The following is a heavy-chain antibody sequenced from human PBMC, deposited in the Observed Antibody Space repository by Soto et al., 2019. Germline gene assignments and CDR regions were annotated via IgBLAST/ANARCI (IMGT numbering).Heavy chain of an antibody. J-gene: IGHJ3*02. CDR3: ARQTDSYYTFDAFDI. Sequence: SETLSLTCTVSGGSISSSSYYWGWIRQPPGKGLEWIGSIYYSGSTNYNPSLESRVTISVDTSKNQFSLKLSSVTAAGTAVYYCARQTDSYYTFDAFDIWGQGTMVTVSS. CDR1: GGSISSSSYY. CDR2: IYYSGST. D-gene: IGHD3-22*01. V-gene: IGHV4-39*01.